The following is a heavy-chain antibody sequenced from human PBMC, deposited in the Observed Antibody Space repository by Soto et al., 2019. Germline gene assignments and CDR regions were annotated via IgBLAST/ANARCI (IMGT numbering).Heavy chain of an antibody. CDR3: ARVGAGSGLDY. CDR2: ISSSGGTI. Sequence: VGSLRLSCAASGFTFRSYEMNWVRQAPGKGLEWVSYISSSGGTIYYADSVKGRFTISRDNAKNSLYLQMSSLRAEDTAVYYCARVGAGSGLDYWGQGTLVTVSS. D-gene: IGHD6-25*01. CDR1: GFTFRSYE. V-gene: IGHV3-48*03. J-gene: IGHJ4*02.